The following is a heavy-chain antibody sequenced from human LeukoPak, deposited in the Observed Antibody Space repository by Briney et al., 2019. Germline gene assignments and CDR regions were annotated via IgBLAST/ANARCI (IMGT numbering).Heavy chain of an antibody. Sequence: GGSLRLSCAASGFTFSSYEMNWVRQAPGKGLEWVSYISSSGSTIYYADSVKGRFTISRDNAKNSLYLQMNSLRAEDTALYYCATSYSGSYYDYWGQGTLVTVSS. V-gene: IGHV3-48*03. D-gene: IGHD1-26*01. J-gene: IGHJ4*02. CDR2: ISSSGSTI. CDR1: GFTFSSYE. CDR3: ATSYSGSYYDY.